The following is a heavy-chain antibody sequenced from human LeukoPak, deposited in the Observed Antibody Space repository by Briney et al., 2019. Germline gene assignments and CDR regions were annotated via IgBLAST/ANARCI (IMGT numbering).Heavy chain of an antibody. D-gene: IGHD3-10*01. CDR2: ISYDGSNK. V-gene: IGHV3-30*18. J-gene: IGHJ4*02. CDR3: AKDGAADYYGSGSYYNG. CDR1: GFTFSSYG. Sequence: GGSLRLSCAASGFTFSSYGMHWVRQAPGKGPEWVAVISYDGSNKYYADSVKGRFTISRDNSKNTLYLQMNSLRAEDTAVYYCAKDGAADYYGSGSYYNGWGQGTLVTVSS.